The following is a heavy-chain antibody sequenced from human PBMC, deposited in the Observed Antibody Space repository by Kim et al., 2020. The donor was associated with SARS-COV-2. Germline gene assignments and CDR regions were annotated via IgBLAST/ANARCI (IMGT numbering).Heavy chain of an antibody. D-gene: IGHD3-10*01. CDR1: GYTFTSYA. V-gene: IGHV7-4-1*02. Sequence: ASVKVSCKASGYTFTSYAMNWVRQAPGQGLEWMGWINTNTGNPTYAQGFTGRFVFSLDTSVSTAYLQISSLKAEDTAVYYGARPRYGSGSYYNQYPEIAYGMDFWGQGTTVTVSS. CDR3: ARPRYGSGSYYNQYPEIAYGMDF. J-gene: IGHJ6*02. CDR2: INTNTGNP.